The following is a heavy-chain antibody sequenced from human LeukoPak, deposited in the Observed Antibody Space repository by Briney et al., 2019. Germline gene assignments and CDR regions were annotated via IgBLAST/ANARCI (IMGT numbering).Heavy chain of an antibody. J-gene: IGHJ6*03. Sequence: GGSLRLSCAASGFTVSSNYMRWVRQAPGKGLEWVSIIYSDGSTYYADSVKGRFIISRDNSKNTMYLKMNSLRAEDTAVYYCARDRTGQQLISRKEYYYMDVWGKGTTVTISS. CDR2: IYSDGST. CDR3: ARDRTGQQLISRKEYYYMDV. CDR1: GFTVSSNY. D-gene: IGHD4-11*01. V-gene: IGHV3-66*01.